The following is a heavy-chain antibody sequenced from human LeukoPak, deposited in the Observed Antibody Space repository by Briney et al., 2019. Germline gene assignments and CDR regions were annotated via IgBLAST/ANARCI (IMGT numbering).Heavy chain of an antibody. D-gene: IGHD3-3*01. V-gene: IGHV3-7*04. CDR1: GFTFSSYW. J-gene: IGHJ5*02. CDR2: IKQDGSEK. CDR3: ARGKANDFWSGYGFDP. Sequence: GGSLRLSCAASGFTFSSYWMSWVRQAPGKGLEWVANIKQDGSEKYYVDSVKGRFTISRDNAKNSLYLQMNSLRAEDTAVYYCARGKANDFWSGYGFDPWGQGTLVTVSS.